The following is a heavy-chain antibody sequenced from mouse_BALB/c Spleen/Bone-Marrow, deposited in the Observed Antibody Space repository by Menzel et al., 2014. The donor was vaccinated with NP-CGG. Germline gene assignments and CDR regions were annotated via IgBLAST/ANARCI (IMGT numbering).Heavy chain of an antibody. J-gene: IGHJ3*01. D-gene: IGHD2-2*01. CDR2: IDPASGNT. V-gene: IGHV14-3*02. CDR3: ARWLPLAY. Sequence: SGAELVKPGASVKLSCTASGFNIXDTYMHWVKQRPEQGLEWIGRIDPASGNTKYDPKFQGKATITADTSSNTAYLQLSSLTSEDTAVYYCARWLPLAYWGQGTLVTVSA. CDR1: GFNIXDTY.